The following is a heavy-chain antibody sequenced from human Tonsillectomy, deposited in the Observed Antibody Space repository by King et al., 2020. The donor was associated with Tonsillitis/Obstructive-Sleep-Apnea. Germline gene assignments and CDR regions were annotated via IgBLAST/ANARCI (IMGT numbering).Heavy chain of an antibody. J-gene: IGHJ4*02. CDR2: IKGKTDGGTI. V-gene: IGHV3-15*07. D-gene: IGHD2-21*02. Sequence: VQLVESGGGLVKPGGSLRLSCAASGFTFSNAWMNWVRQAPGKGLEWVGRIKGKTDGGTIDYAAPVKGRFTISRDDSKNTLYLQMNSLKTEDTAVYYCTTDRGALACCGGDCYSHFDYWGQGTLVTVSS. CDR3: TTDRGALACCGGDCYSHFDY. CDR1: GFTFSNAW.